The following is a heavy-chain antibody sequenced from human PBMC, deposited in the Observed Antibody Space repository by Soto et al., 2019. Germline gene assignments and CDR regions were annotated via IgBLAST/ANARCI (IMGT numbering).Heavy chain of an antibody. CDR1: GGSFSGYY. D-gene: IGHD2-2*01. Sequence: QVQLQQWGAGLLKPSETLSLTCAVYGGSFSGYYWSWIRQPPGKGLEWIGEINHSGSTNYNPSLKSRVTISVATSKSQFSLKLSSVTAADTAVYYCARGHHSVVSAATSLDYYYYMDVWGKGTTVTVSS. CDR2: INHSGST. CDR3: ARGHHSVVSAATSLDYYYYMDV. V-gene: IGHV4-34*01. J-gene: IGHJ6*03.